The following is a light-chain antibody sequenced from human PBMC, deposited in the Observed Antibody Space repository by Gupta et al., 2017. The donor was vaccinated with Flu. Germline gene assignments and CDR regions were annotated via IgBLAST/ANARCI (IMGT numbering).Light chain of an antibody. CDR2: NND. CDR1: TSNTGSNT. CDR3: ATWDDSLNGWV. Sequence: RVTISSSGSTSNTGSNTVNCYQQVTGTAPKLLIYNNDRRPSGVPDRFSGSKSGTSASMAISGLQSGDEGDYYCATWDDSLNGWVFGGGAKLTVL. J-gene: IGLJ3*02. V-gene: IGLV1-44*01.